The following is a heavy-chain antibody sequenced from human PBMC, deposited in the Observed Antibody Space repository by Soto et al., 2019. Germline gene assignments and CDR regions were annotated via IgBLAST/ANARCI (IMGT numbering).Heavy chain of an antibody. V-gene: IGHV4-34*01. J-gene: IGHJ6*02. CDR2: INHSGST. D-gene: IGHD4-4*01. Sequence: SETLSLTCAVYGGSFSCYYWSWIRQPPGKGLEWIGEINHSGSTNYNPSLKSRVTISVDTSKNQFSLKLSSVTAADTAVYYCARGVXSYSNYLAGRYYYGMDVWGQGTTVTVSS. CDR1: GGSFSCYY. CDR3: ARGVXSYSNYLAGRYYYGMDV.